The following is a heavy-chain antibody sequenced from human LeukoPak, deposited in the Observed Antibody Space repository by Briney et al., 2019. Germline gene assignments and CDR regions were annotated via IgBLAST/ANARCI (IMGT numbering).Heavy chain of an antibody. CDR1: GGSISSGDYY. CDR2: IYYSGST. V-gene: IGHV4-30-4*01. CDR3: ARVVYSSSSGGEIDY. Sequence: SETLSLTCTVSGGSISSGDYYWSWIRQPPGKGLEWLGYIYYSGSTYYNPSPKSRVTISVDTSKNQFSLKLSSVTAADTAVYYCARVVYSSSSGGEIDYWGQGTLVTVSS. J-gene: IGHJ4*02. D-gene: IGHD6-6*01.